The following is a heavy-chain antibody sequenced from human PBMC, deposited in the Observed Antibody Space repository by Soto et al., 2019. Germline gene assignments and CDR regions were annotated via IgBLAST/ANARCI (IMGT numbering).Heavy chain of an antibody. D-gene: IGHD3-10*01. CDR1: GFTFSSYG. Sequence: QVQLVESGGGVIEPGRSLRLSCAASGFTFSSYGMHWVRQAPGKGLAWVAVIWYDGSNKYYADSVKGRFTISRDNSKNTLYLQMNSLRAEDTAVYYFARDKERRLTMVREPGALDYWGQGTLVTVSS. J-gene: IGHJ4*02. V-gene: IGHV3-33*01. CDR3: ARDKERRLTMVREPGALDY. CDR2: IWYDGSNK.